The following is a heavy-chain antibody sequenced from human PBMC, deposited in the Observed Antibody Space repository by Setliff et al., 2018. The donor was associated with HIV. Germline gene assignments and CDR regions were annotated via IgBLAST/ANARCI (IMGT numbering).Heavy chain of an antibody. Sequence: SETLSLTCAVSGGPISGYWSWIRQPPGRELEWIGYIYYTGDTNYNPSLNSRVTMSIDLSNNHLSLKLRSVTTADTAIYYCVGGQKWLAFDSWGQGTLVTVSS. CDR3: VGGQKWLAFDS. CDR2: IYYTGDT. D-gene: IGHD5-18*01. V-gene: IGHV4-59*01. J-gene: IGHJ4*02. CDR1: GGPISGY.